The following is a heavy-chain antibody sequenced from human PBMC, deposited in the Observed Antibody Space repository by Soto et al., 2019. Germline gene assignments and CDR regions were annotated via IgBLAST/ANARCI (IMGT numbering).Heavy chain of an antibody. CDR1: GGTFNNFA. CDR2: IMPVFHTT. Sequence: QVQLVQSGAEVKKPGSSVKVSCQASGGTFNNFAFTWVRQAPGQGLEWLGGIMPVFHTTNIAQTFQDRITIIADDFTNTVYMEMTSLSFDDTAVYYCATATISPVSATLYHYGMDVWGRGTTVTVSS. D-gene: IGHD6-25*01. J-gene: IGHJ6*02. V-gene: IGHV1-69*01. CDR3: ATATISPVSATLYHYGMDV.